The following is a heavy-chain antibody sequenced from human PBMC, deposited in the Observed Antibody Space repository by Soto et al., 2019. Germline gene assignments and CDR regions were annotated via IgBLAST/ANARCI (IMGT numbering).Heavy chain of an antibody. CDR1: GFSLSTSEVG. V-gene: IGHV2-5*01. J-gene: IGHJ5*02. CDR3: AHSLRPGGSYSDGVIDL. D-gene: IGHD1-26*01. Sequence: QITLKAYGPPLVKPTQTLTLTCTFSGFSLSTSEVGVRWLRQLPGKALEWLALNYWYDAKRFSPSLKSQLTIPNDTTKNQVACTMTQMDPVDTASYYGAHSLRPGGSYSDGVIDLWGQGTLDAVSS. CDR2: NYWYDAK.